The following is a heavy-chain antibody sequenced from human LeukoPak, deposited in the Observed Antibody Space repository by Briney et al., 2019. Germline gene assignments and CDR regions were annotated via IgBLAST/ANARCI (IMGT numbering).Heavy chain of an antibody. CDR3: ARGFKNLRLPKNAFDI. CDR1: GFTFSDYY. J-gene: IGHJ3*02. D-gene: IGHD4-11*01. Sequence: SGGSLRLSCAASGFTFSDYYMSWIRQAPGKGLEWVSYISSSSSTIYYADSVKGRFTISRDNGKNSLYLQMNNLRAEDTAVYYCARGFKNLRLPKNAFDIWGQGTMVTVSS. V-gene: IGHV3-11*04. CDR2: ISSSSSTI.